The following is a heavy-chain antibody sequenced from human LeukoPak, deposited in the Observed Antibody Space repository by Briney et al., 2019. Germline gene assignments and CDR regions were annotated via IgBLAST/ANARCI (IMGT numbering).Heavy chain of an antibody. Sequence: GESLKISCKDAGDSFNTHWIGWVRQMPGKGLEWMGIRNPADSDTRYSPSFQGQVTISVDKSISTAYLQWSSLKASDTAMYYCARHVSSSRVAYDVWGQGTMVTVSS. D-gene: IGHD2-2*01. CDR3: ARHVSSSRVAYDV. J-gene: IGHJ3*01. CDR2: RNPADSDT. V-gene: IGHV5-51*01. CDR1: GDSFNTHW.